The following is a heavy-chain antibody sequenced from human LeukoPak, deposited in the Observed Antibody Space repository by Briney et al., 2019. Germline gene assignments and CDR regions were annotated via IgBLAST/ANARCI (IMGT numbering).Heavy chain of an antibody. J-gene: IGHJ3*02. CDR2: TYYRSKWYN. Sequence: SQTLSLTCAISGDSVSSNSAAWNWIRQSPSRGLEWLGRTYYRSKWYNDYAVSVKSRITINPDTSKNQFSLQLNSVTPEDTAVYYCARVGRKYNWNLEEDAFDIWGQGTMVTVSS. D-gene: IGHD1-20*01. V-gene: IGHV6-1*01. CDR1: GDSVSSNSAA. CDR3: ARVGRKYNWNLEEDAFDI.